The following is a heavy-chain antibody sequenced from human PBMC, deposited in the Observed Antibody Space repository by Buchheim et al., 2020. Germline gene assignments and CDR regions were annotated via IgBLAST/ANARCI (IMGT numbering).Heavy chain of an antibody. D-gene: IGHD3-9*01. Sequence: QLQLQESGPGLVKPSETLSLTCTVSGGSISSSSYYWGWIRQPPGKGLEWIGSIYYSGSTYYNPSLKSRVTISVDTSKNQFSLKLSSVTAADTAVYYCARDPYTIFLWYGMDVWGQGTT. J-gene: IGHJ6*02. V-gene: IGHV4-39*02. CDR3: ARDPYTIFLWYGMDV. CDR2: IYYSGST. CDR1: GGSISSSSYY.